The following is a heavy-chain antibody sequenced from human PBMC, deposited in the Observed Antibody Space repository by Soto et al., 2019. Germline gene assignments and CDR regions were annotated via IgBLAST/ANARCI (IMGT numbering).Heavy chain of an antibody. V-gene: IGHV1-2*02. CDR2: INPNSGGT. CDR3: ARGATITIFGVVPYYYGMDV. CDR1: GYTFTGYY. J-gene: IGHJ6*02. D-gene: IGHD3-3*01. Sequence: ASVKVSCKASGYTFTGYYMHWVRQAPGQGLEWMGWINPNSGGTNYAQKFQGRVTMTRDTSISTAYMELSRLRSDDTAVYYCARGATITIFGVVPYYYGMDVWGQGTTVTVS.